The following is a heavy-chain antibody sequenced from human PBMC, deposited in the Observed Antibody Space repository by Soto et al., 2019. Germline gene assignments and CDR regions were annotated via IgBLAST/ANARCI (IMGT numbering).Heavy chain of an antibody. CDR3: ARDLRRNSGSYFDY. D-gene: IGHD1-26*01. Sequence: AGGSLRLSCAASGFTFSSYAMSWVRQAPGKGLEWVSAISGSSGSTYYADSVKGRFTISRDNAKNSLSLQVSSLRAEDTAFYYCARDLRRNSGSYFDYWGQGTPVTVSS. J-gene: IGHJ4*02. CDR1: GFTFSSYA. V-gene: IGHV3-23*01. CDR2: ISGSSGST.